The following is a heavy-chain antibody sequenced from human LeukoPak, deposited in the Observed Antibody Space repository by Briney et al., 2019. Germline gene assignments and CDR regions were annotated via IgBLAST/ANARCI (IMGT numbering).Heavy chain of an antibody. Sequence: GGSLRLSCAASVFTFSSYSMNWVRQAPGKGLEWVSSISSSSSYIYYADSVKGRFTISRDNAKNSLYLQMNSLRAEDTAVYYCASLGATTLFGSYWGQGTLVTVSS. CDR3: ASLGATTLFGSY. CDR2: ISSSSSYI. D-gene: IGHD1-26*01. V-gene: IGHV3-21*01. CDR1: VFTFSSYS. J-gene: IGHJ4*02.